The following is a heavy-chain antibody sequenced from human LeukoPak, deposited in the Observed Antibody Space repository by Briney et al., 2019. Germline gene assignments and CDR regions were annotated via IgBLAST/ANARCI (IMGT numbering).Heavy chain of an antibody. V-gene: IGHV4-39*07. J-gene: IGHJ4*02. D-gene: IGHD6-6*01. CDR1: GGSISSSSYY. CDR3: ARASIAARFLFDY. Sequence: SETLSLTCTVSGGSISSSSYYWGWIRQPPGKGLEWIGSIYTSGSTNYNPSLKSRVTMSVDTSKNQFSLNLSSVTAADTAVYYCARASIAARFLFDYWGQGTLVTVSS. CDR2: IYTSGST.